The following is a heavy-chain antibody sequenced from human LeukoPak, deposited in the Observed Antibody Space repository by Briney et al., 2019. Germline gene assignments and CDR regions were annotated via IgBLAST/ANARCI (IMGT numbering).Heavy chain of an antibody. J-gene: IGHJ4*02. Sequence: PGGSLRRSCAASGFTFSSYAMSWVRQAPGKGLEWVSAISGSGGSTYYADSVKGRFTISRDNSKNTLYLQMNSLRAEDTAVYYCAKVPMIVVVIGYFDYWGQGTLVTVSS. CDR1: GFTFSSYA. CDR2: ISGSGGST. D-gene: IGHD3-22*01. V-gene: IGHV3-23*01. CDR3: AKVPMIVVVIGYFDY.